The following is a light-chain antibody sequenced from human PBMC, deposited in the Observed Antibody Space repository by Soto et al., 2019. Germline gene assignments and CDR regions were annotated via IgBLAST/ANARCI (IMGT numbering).Light chain of an antibody. CDR2: GAS. J-gene: IGKJ5*01. V-gene: IGKV3-20*01. Sequence: EIVLTQSPGTLSLSPGERATLSCRASQSVSSSYLAWYQQKPGQAPRLLIYGASSRATGIPDRFSGSGSGEDFTLTISRLEPEDFAVYYCQQYGSSLITFGQGTRLEIK. CDR1: QSVSSSY. CDR3: QQYGSSLIT.